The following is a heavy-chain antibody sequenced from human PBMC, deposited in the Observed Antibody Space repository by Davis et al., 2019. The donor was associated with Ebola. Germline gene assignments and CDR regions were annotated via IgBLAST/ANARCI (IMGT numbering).Heavy chain of an antibody. V-gene: IGHV1-58*02. Sequence: SVKVSCKASGFTFTNSAMQWVRQARGRRPEWIGSIVVGNVNTNYAQKFQGRVTITRDMSTSTSYLDLTNLRSEDTAVYYCAASAGTVGKFDYWGRGTLVTVSS. CDR1: GFTFTNSA. J-gene: IGHJ4*01. CDR2: IVVGNVNT. CDR3: AASAGTVGKFDY. D-gene: IGHD1-14*01.